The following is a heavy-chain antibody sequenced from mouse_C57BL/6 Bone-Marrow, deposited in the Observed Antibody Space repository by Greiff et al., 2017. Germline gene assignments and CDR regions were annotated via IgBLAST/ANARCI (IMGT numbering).Heavy chain of an antibody. V-gene: IGHV8-12*01. Sequence: QVTLKESGPGILQSSQTLSLTCSFSGFSLSTSGMGVSWIRQPSGKGLEWLAHIYWDDDKRYNTSLKSRLTISKDTSRNQVFLKITSVDTADTATYYCARRGGDVRAMDYWGQGTSVTVSS. CDR1: GFSLSTSGMG. J-gene: IGHJ4*01. CDR2: IYWDDDK. D-gene: IGHD3-3*01. CDR3: ARRGGDVRAMDY.